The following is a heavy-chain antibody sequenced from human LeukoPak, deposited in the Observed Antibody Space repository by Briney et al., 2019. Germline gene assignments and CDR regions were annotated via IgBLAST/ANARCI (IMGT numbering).Heavy chain of an antibody. D-gene: IGHD5-12*01. CDR2: IGGSGGST. J-gene: IGHJ4*02. CDR3: AKDDDWLRFEH. CDR1: GFTFSSYA. Sequence: GGSLRLSCAASGFTFSSYAMSWVRQAPGKGLEWVSVIGGSGGSTYYADSLKGRFTISRDNSKNTLYLQMNSLIAEDTAIYYCAKDDDWLRFEHWGRGTPVSVSS. V-gene: IGHV3-23*01.